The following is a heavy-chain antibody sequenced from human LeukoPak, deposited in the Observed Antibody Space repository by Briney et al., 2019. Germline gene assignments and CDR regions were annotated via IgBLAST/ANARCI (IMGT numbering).Heavy chain of an antibody. D-gene: IGHD2-15*01. CDR1: GFTFSSYW. CDR2: IKQDGREK. J-gene: IGHJ6*02. V-gene: IGHV3-7*01. CDR3: ARGGGCSGGSCYSTTPYYYYGMDV. Sequence: PGGSLRLSCAASGFTFSSYWMSCVRQAPGKGLEWVANIKQDGREKYYVDSVKGRFTISRDNAKNSLYLQMNSLRAEDTAVYYCARGGGCSGGSCYSTTPYYYYGMDVWGQGTTVTVSS.